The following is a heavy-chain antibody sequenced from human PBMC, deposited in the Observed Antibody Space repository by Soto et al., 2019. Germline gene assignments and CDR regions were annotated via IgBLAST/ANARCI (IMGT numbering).Heavy chain of an antibody. Sequence: GESLKISSKGSGYNFTTFWIGWVRQVPGKGLEWMGIIYPGDSETKYNPYFEGQVTISADRSTNTAYLQWRSLRASDTAMYYCARLGFPGAIYFDSWGLGTQVTVSS. CDR2: IYPGDSET. CDR3: ARLGFPGAIYFDS. CDR1: GYNFTTFW. J-gene: IGHJ4*02. V-gene: IGHV5-51*01.